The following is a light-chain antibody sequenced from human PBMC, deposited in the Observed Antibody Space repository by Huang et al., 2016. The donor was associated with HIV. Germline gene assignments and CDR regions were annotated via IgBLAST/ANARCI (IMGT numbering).Light chain of an antibody. J-gene: IGKJ1*01. CDR1: ESLLHTHGNTY. Sequence: DVKLIQSPLSLPVTLGQPASISCRSSESLLHTHGNTYLNWFHQRPGQPPRRLIFKVSARDSGFPGRISGRGSGSDFTLDIRAVEAGDVGLYFCMQGTHWPPTFGQGTKVEFK. V-gene: IGKV2-30*02. CDR2: KVS. CDR3: MQGTHWPPT.